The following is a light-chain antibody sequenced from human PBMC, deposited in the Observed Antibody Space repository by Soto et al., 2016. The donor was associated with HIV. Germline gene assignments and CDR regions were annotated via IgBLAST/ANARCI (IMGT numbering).Light chain of an antibody. CDR1: NVENTR. J-gene: IGLJ2*01. V-gene: IGLV3-21*01. Sequence: YVLSQSPSVSVAPGKTAKITCGGQNVENTRVHWYQQKAGQAPVLVVHDDSERPSGIPDRFSGSKSENTATLTINRVEAGDEADYYCQVWDSDADYVIFGGGTKVTVL. CDR2: DDS. CDR3: QVWDSDADYVI.